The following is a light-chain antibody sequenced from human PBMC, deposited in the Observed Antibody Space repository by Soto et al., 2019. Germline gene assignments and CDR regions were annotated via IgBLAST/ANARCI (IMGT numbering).Light chain of an antibody. CDR1: QAINNH. Sequence: DIQMTQSPSSLSASVVDRVTFSCRASQAINNHLAWYQQKPGKVPKLLIYATSTLKSGVPSRFSGSGSGTDFTLTISSLQPEDVATYFCQNYNGALWTFGQGTKVEIK. CDR3: QNYNGALWT. CDR2: ATS. V-gene: IGKV1-27*01. J-gene: IGKJ1*01.